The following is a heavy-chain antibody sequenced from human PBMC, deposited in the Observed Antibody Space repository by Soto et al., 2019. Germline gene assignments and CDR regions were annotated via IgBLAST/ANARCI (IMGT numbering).Heavy chain of an antibody. D-gene: IGHD2-2*01. CDR3: ARDFDCSSTSCYDY. J-gene: IGHJ4*02. CDR2: IIPILGIA. Sequence: GASVKVSCKASGGTFSSYTISWVRQAPGQGLEWMGRIIPILGIANYAQKFQGRVTITADKSTGTAYMELSSLRSEDTAVYYCARDFDCSSTSCYDYWGQGTLVTVSS. V-gene: IGHV1-69*04. CDR1: GGTFSSYT.